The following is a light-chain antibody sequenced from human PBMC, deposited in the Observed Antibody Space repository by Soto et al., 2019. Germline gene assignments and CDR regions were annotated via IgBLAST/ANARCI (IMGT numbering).Light chain of an antibody. CDR3: QQYISYST. CDR1: QSVNTW. Sequence: DIQMTQSTSTLSASVGDSVTITCRASQSVNTWLAWYQQKPGKAPTLLIYKASTLETGVPSRFSGSGSGTEFTLTISSLQSDDLATYYCQQYISYSTFGQGTKLEIK. CDR2: KAS. J-gene: IGKJ2*01. V-gene: IGKV1-5*03.